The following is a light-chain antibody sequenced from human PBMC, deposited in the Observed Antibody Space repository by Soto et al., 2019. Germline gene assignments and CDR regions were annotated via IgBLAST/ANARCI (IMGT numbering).Light chain of an antibody. CDR2: DAS. V-gene: IGKV3-11*01. J-gene: IGKJ1*01. CDR3: QQGANWPPWT. CDR1: QSVSSY. Sequence: EIVLTQSPATLSLSPGERTTLSCRASQSVSSYLAWYQQKPGQAPRLLIYDASNRATGIPGRFSGSGSGTDFTLTISSLEPEDFAVYYCQQGANWPPWTFGQGTKVDIK.